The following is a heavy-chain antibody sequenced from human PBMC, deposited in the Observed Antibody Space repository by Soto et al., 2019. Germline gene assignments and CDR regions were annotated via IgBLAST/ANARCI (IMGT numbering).Heavy chain of an antibody. CDR2: ISDSGGDT. Sequence: ESGGGLVQPGGSLRLSCAASGFTFTSYTMAWVRQAPGKGLEWVSTISDSGGDTFYADSVEGRFTISRDNSKNTVYLQMNSLRAEDTAVYYCTRGGWVYWGQGSLVTVSS. D-gene: IGHD1-26*01. CDR3: TRGGWVY. CDR1: GFTFTSYT. V-gene: IGHV3-23*01. J-gene: IGHJ4*02.